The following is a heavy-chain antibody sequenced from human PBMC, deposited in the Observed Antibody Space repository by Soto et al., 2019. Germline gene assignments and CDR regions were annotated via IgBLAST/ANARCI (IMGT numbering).Heavy chain of an antibody. J-gene: IGHJ5*02. D-gene: IGHD6-13*01. Sequence: EVQLVESGGGLVQPGRSLRLSCAAPGFTFDDYAVHWVRQAPGKGLEWVSGISWNSGSIGYADSVKGRFTISRDNAKNSLYLQMNSLRAEDTALYYCAKDRGIAAAGMGTWGQGTLVTVSS. CDR2: ISWNSGSI. V-gene: IGHV3-9*01. CDR3: AKDRGIAAAGMGT. CDR1: GFTFDDYA.